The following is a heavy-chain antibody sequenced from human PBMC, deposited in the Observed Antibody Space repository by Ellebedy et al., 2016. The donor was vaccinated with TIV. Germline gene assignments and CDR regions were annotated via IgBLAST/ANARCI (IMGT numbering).Heavy chain of an antibody. CDR2: KRFDGRME. Sequence: GESLKISCVASGFRLSTLGMHWVRQAPGKGLEWVAFKRFDGRMEYNGDSVKGRFIISRDVSKNTLYLQTNRLRAEDTAMYYCTRETNSPPGAVAGTGFDCWGQGTLVIVSS. CDR3: TRETNSPPGAVAGTGFDC. CDR1: GFRLSTLG. D-gene: IGHD6-19*01. V-gene: IGHV3-30*02. J-gene: IGHJ4*02.